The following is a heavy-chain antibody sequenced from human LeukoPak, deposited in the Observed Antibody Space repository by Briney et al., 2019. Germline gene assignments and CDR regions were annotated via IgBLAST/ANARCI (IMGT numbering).Heavy chain of an antibody. J-gene: IGHJ5*02. D-gene: IGHD3-22*01. CDR1: GFTFSSYG. CDR2: ISGSGGST. V-gene: IGHV3-23*01. CDR3: AKVNGYYYDSSGYYFGP. Sequence: GRSLRLSCAASGFTFSSYGMHWVRQAPGKGLEWVSAISGSGGSTYYADSVKGRFTISRDNSKNTLYLQMNSLRAEDTAVYYCAKVNGYYYDSSGYYFGPWGRGTLVTVSS.